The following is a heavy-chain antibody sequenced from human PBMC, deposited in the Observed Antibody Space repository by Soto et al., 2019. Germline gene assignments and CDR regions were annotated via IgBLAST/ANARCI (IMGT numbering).Heavy chain of an antibody. CDR3: ARSNHDFWSGYPQGFFDY. D-gene: IGHD3-3*01. Sequence: GGSLRLSCAASGFTFSTYAMKWVRQAPGKGLEYVSAISSNGGGTFYADSVEGRFTISRDNSKNTLYLQVGSLRPEDMAVYYCARSNHDFWSGYPQGFFDYWGQGTLVTVSS. CDR2: ISSNGGGT. V-gene: IGHV3-64*02. J-gene: IGHJ4*02. CDR1: GFTFSTYA.